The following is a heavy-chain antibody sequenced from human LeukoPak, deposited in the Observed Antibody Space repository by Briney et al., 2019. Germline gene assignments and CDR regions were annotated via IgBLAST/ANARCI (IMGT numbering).Heavy chain of an antibody. CDR2: IKQDGSEK. CDR1: GFTFSSYW. D-gene: IGHD3-9*01. J-gene: IGHJ4*02. Sequence: GGSLRLSCAASGFTFSSYWMTWVRQAPGKGLEWVANIKQDGSEKYYVDSVEGRFTISRDNAKNLLYLQVNSLRTEDTAVYYRARGGTELVIPTYWGQGTLVTVSS. CDR3: ARGGTELVIPTY. V-gene: IGHV3-7*01.